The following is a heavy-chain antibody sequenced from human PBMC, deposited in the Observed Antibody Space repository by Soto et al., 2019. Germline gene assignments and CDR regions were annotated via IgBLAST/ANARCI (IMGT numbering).Heavy chain of an antibody. CDR3: AREENCRGGTCYSEYFHH. D-gene: IGHD2-15*01. CDR1: VYIFTAYS. Sequence: SVKVSCKTSVYIFTAYSMHWVRQAPGQGLEGMGVVNPSGGSAHYAQSFEGRVTLTRDTSTSTLYMELSSLRSEDTAVYYCAREENCRGGTCYSEYFHHWGQRTLVSV. V-gene: IGHV1-46*01. J-gene: IGHJ1*01. CDR2: VNPSGGSA.